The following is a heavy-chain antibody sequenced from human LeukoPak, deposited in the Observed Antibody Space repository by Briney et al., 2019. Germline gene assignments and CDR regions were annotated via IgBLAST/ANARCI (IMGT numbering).Heavy chain of an antibody. V-gene: IGHV3-23*01. CDR1: GLTFTYYV. Sequence: GGSLRLSCGASGLTFTYYVMTCVRQTQGKGLEGVASISGSSGTTYYADSVKGRFTISRDNSKNALYLQMDSLRGEDTAIYYCAKDHTWEPTPFYFDSWGQRTRVTVSS. J-gene: IGHJ4*02. D-gene: IGHD1-26*01. CDR3: AKDHTWEPTPFYFDS. CDR2: ISGSSGTT.